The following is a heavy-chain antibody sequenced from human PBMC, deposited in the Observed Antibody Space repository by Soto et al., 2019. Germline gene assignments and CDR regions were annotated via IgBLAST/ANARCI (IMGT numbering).Heavy chain of an antibody. Sequence: GGSLRLSCAASGFTFSSYWMSWVRQAPGKGLEWVANIKQDGSEKYYVDSVKGRFTISRDNAKNSLYPQMNSLRAEDTAVYYCAAIVVVPAAPMDAWGQGTTVTVSS. CDR3: AAIVVVPAAPMDA. D-gene: IGHD2-2*01. CDR2: IKQDGSEK. CDR1: GFTFSSYW. J-gene: IGHJ6*02. V-gene: IGHV3-7*01.